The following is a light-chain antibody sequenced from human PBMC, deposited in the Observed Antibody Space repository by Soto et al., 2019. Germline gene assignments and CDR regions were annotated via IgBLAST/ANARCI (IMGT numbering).Light chain of an antibody. CDR1: QSVSNSY. Sequence: EIVLTQSPGTLSLSPGERATLSCRASQSVSNSYLAWYQQKPGQAPRLLIYGASSRATGIPDRFSGSGSGTDFTLTVSRLEPEDFGVYYCQQYGSSSYTFGQGTKLEIK. CDR2: GAS. V-gene: IGKV3-20*01. CDR3: QQYGSSSYT. J-gene: IGKJ2*01.